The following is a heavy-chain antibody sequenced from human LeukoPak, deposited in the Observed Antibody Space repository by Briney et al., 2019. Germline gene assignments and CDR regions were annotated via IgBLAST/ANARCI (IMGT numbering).Heavy chain of an antibody. Sequence: PSETLSLACAVYGGSFSSYYWSWIRQPPGKGLEWIGEINHSGSTNYNPSLKSRVTISVDTSKNQFSLKLSSVTAADTAVYYCARGRRGTMIVVLPARRAFDIWGQGTMVTVSS. J-gene: IGHJ3*02. V-gene: IGHV4-34*01. D-gene: IGHD3-22*01. CDR1: GGSFSSYY. CDR2: INHSGST. CDR3: ARGRRGTMIVVLPARRAFDI.